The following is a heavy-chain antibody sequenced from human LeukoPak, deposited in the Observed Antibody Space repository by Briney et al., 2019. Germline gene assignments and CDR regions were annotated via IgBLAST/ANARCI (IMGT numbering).Heavy chain of an antibody. CDR1: GYTFTTYG. CDR2: ISPYNGNT. CDR3: ARALRGLHDGSLAY. J-gene: IGHJ4*02. Sequence: ASAKVSCKASGYTFTTYGLNWVRQAPGQGLEWMGWISPYNGNTNYAQNLQDRVAMTTDTSTRTAYMELRSLRSDDTAVYYCARALRGLHDGSLAYWGQGTLVTVSS. D-gene: IGHD3-22*01. V-gene: IGHV1-18*01.